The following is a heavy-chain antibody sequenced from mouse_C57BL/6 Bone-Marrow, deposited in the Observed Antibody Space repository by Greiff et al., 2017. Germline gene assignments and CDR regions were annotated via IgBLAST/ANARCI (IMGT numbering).Heavy chain of an antibody. CDR1: GYSITSDY. Sequence: EVMLVESGPGLAKPSQTLSLTCSVTGYSITSDYWNWIRKFPGNKLEYMGYISYSGSTYYNPSLKSRISITRDTSKNQSYLQLNSVTTEDTATYYGARSLNPSWYFDVWGTGTTVTVSS. V-gene: IGHV3-8*01. J-gene: IGHJ1*03. CDR2: ISYSGST. CDR3: ARSLNPSWYFDV. D-gene: IGHD1-3*01.